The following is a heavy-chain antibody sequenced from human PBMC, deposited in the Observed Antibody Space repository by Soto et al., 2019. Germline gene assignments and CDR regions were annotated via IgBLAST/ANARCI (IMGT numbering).Heavy chain of an antibody. CDR3: ASSGWYKNYYYYMDV. Sequence: AASVKVSCKASGYTFTSYAMHWVRQAPGQRLEWMGWINAGNGNTKYSQKFQGRVTITRDTSASTAYMELSSLRSEDTAVYYCASSGWYKNYYYYMDVWGKGTTVTVSS. J-gene: IGHJ6*03. V-gene: IGHV1-3*01. D-gene: IGHD6-19*01. CDR2: INAGNGNT. CDR1: GYTFTSYA.